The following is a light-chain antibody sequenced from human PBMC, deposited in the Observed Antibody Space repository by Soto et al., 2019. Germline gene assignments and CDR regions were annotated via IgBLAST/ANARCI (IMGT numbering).Light chain of an antibody. CDR1: QSVSSN. Sequence: EIVRAHSSATLSLAPVERATLSCRASQSVSSNLAWYQQKPGQAPRLLIYGASTRATGIPARFSGSGSGTEFTLTISSLQSEHFAVYYCQQYKNWPPITFGQGTRLEIK. V-gene: IGKV3-15*01. CDR3: QQYKNWPPIT. J-gene: IGKJ5*01. CDR2: GAS.